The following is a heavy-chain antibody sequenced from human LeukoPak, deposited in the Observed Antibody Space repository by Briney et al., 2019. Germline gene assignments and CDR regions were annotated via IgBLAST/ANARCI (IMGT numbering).Heavy chain of an antibody. CDR1: GYTFTGYY. CDR3: ARSSYFVAGTPEFDF. D-gene: IGHD6-19*01. Sequence: ASVKVSCKASGYTFTGYYMHWVRQAPGQGLEWMGWINPNSGRTNYAQKFQGRVTVTRDTSSSTAYMELSRLRSDDTAVYFCARSSYFVAGTPEFDFWGQGTLVPVSS. J-gene: IGHJ4*02. CDR2: INPNSGRT. V-gene: IGHV1-2*02.